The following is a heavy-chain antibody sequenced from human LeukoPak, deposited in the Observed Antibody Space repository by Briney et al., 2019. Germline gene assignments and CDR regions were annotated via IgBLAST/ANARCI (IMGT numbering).Heavy chain of an antibody. CDR2: INPNSGGT. Sequence: GASVKVSCKASGYTFTGYYMHWVRQAPGQGLEWMGRINPNSGGTNYAQKCQGRVTMTRDTSISTAYMELSRLRSDDTAVYYCASLGYCSGGSCYSLRAFDIWGQGTMVTVSS. J-gene: IGHJ3*02. CDR3: ASLGYCSGGSCYSLRAFDI. V-gene: IGHV1-2*06. CDR1: GYTFTGYY. D-gene: IGHD2-15*01.